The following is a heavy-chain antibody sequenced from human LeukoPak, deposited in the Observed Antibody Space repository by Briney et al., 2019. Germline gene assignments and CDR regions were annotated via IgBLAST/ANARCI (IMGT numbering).Heavy chain of an antibody. V-gene: IGHV1-69*05. Sequence: SVKVSCNASGDIFSSYSVSCVRQAPGQGLEWMGGIIPIFGSTNYAQKFQGRVTITTDQSTRTAYMELNSLSSDDTAVYYCARVGRSRGSLPNSYYYMDVWGKGTTVTVSS. CDR2: IIPIFGST. CDR3: ARVGRSRGSLPNSYYYMDV. J-gene: IGHJ6*03. D-gene: IGHD1-26*01. CDR1: GDIFSSYS.